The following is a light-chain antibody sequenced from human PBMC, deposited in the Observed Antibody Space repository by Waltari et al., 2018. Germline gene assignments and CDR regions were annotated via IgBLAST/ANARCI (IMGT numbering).Light chain of an antibody. Sequence: IVLTPSPGTLSLSSGGRATLSCRASHGVTNNFLAWYQQKLGQGPRLLIYGAFLRATGVPDRFSGSGSGTDFTLTISRLEPEDFAVYFCHQYGGAPYTFGQGTKLEIK. CDR3: HQYGGAPYT. J-gene: IGKJ2*01. CDR2: GAF. V-gene: IGKV3-20*01. CDR1: HGVTNNF.